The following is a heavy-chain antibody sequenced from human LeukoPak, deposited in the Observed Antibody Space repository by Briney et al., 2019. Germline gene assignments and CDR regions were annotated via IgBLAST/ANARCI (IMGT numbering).Heavy chain of an antibody. V-gene: IGHV1-2*02. CDR1: GYTFTGYY. J-gene: IGHJ6*02. D-gene: IGHD3-10*01. CDR3: ARRESNYYGSGSYYNPNPSGMDV. Sequence: GASVKVSCKASGYTFTGYYMHWVRQAPGQGLEWMGWINPNGGGTNYAQKFQGRVTMTRDTSISTAYMELSRLRSDDTAVYYCARRESNYYGSGSYYNPNPSGMDVWGQGTTVTVSS. CDR2: INPNGGGT.